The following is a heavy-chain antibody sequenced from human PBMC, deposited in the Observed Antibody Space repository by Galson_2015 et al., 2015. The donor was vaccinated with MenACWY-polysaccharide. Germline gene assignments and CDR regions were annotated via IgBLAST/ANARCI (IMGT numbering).Heavy chain of an antibody. Sequence: SVKVSCTASGYKFSSYDINWVRQARGQGRVWMGRMNASNRNNAYAQRFQGRVARTRATATSTAYMELRMLRYDDTAVYYCTRRIARKRTCVDSWGQGTLVSVS. CDR1: GYKFSSYD. D-gene: IGHD2-21*01. CDR2: MNASNRNN. CDR3: TRRIARKRTCVDS. J-gene: IGHJ4*02. V-gene: IGHV1-8*01.